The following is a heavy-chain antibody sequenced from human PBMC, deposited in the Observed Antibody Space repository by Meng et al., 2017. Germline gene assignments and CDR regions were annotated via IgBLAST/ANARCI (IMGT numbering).Heavy chain of an antibody. Sequence: QGRRCQSGAEVKKPGSSVKVSCKASGGTFSSYAISWVRQAPGQGLEWMGGIIPIFGTANYAQKFQGRVTITTDESTSTAYMELSSLRSEDTAVYYCARGYRGYSYVHDAFDIWGQGTMVTVSS. CDR1: GGTFSSYA. J-gene: IGHJ3*02. CDR3: ARGYRGYSYVHDAFDI. D-gene: IGHD5-18*01. V-gene: IGHV1-69*01. CDR2: IIPIFGTA.